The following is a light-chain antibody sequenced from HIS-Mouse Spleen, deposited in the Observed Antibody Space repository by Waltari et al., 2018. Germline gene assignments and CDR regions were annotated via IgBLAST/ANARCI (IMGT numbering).Light chain of an antibody. CDR3: SSYAGSNIVV. V-gene: IGLV2-8*01. J-gene: IGLJ2*01. CDR1: SSDVGGDNY. Sequence: QSALTQPPSASGSPGQSVPISCTGTSSDVGGDNYVSWYQQHQGKAPKLMIYEVSKRPSGVPDRFSGSKSGNTASLTVSGLQAEDEADYYCSSYAGSNIVVFGGGTKLTVL. CDR2: EVS.